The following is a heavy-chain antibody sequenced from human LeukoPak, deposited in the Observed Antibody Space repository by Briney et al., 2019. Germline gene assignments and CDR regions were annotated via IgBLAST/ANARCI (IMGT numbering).Heavy chain of an antibody. CDR2: ISAYNGNT. CDR1: GYTFTSYG. Sequence: GASVKVSCKASGYTFTSYGISWVRQAPGQGLEWMGWISAYNGNTNYAQKLQGRVTMTTDTSTSTAYMELRSLRSDDTAVYYCARVGGIKDIVVVPAVSNWFDPWGQGTLVTVPS. J-gene: IGHJ5*02. CDR3: ARVGGIKDIVVVPAVSNWFDP. D-gene: IGHD2-2*01. V-gene: IGHV1-18*01.